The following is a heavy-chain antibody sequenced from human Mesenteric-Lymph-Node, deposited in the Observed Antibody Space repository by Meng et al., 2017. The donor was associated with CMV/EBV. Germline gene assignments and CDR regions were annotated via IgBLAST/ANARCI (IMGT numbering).Heavy chain of an antibody. V-gene: IGHV2-5*02. Sequence: VGVGWIRQPPGKALEWLALIYWDDDKRYSPSLKSRLTITKDTSKNQVVLTMTNMDPVDTATYYCAHRLDRGLRYFDWLLSTTYFDYWGQGTLVTVSS. J-gene: IGHJ4*02. CDR1: VG. D-gene: IGHD3-9*01. CDR3: AHRLDRGLRYFDWLLSTTYFDY. CDR2: IYWDDDK.